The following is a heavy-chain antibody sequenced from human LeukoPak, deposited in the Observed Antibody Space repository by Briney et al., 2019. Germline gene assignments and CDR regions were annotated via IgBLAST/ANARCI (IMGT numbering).Heavy chain of an antibody. CDR1: GYTFTSYG. CDR2: ISAYNGNT. J-gene: IGHJ6*03. V-gene: IGHV1-18*01. D-gene: IGHD1-7*01. CDR3: ARGDWNYVAYYYYYMDV. Sequence: GASVKVSCKASGYTFTSYGISWVRQAPGQGLEWMGWISAYNGNTNYAQKLQGRVTMTTDTSTSTAYMELSSLRSEDTAVYYCARGDWNYVAYYYYYMDVWGKGTTVTVSS.